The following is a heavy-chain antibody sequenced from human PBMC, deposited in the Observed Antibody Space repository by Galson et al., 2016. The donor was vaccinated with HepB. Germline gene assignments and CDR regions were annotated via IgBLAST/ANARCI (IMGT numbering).Heavy chain of an antibody. V-gene: IGHV4-31*03. D-gene: IGHD4/OR15-4a*01. Sequence: TLSLTCTVSGGSISSGDYYWSWLRQRPGKGLEWIGYIYYYGSTYYSPSLRSRVTLSVDTSKNQFSLKLISVTAADTAVYYCAREESAGRDYYHAVDVWGQGTTVTVSS. CDR1: GGSISSGDYY. CDR2: IYYYGST. J-gene: IGHJ6*02. CDR3: AREESAGRDYYHAVDV.